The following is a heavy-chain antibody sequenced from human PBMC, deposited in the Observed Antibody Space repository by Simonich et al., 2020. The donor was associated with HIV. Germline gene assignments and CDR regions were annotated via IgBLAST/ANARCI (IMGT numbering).Heavy chain of an antibody. CDR1: GYSFTSYW. CDR2: IYLGDAAT. Sequence: EVQLVQSGAEVKKPGESLKISCKGSGYSFTSYWITWVRQMPGKGLEWRGIIYLGDAATSYSPSVQGQVTMSADTSISTAYLQWSSLKASDTAMYYCVRRQPRTYNFDYWGQGTLVTVSS. V-gene: IGHV5-51*01. CDR3: VRRQPRTYNFDY. J-gene: IGHJ4*02. D-gene: IGHD2-2*01.